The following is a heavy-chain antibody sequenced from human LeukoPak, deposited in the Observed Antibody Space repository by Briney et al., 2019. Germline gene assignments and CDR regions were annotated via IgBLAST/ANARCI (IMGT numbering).Heavy chain of an antibody. D-gene: IGHD3-3*01. CDR1: GFSFRSYA. J-gene: IGHJ6*02. CDR2: ISGSGGST. Sequence: GGSLRLSCAAFGFSFRSYAMSWVRQAPGKGLEWVSAISGSGGSTYYAYSVKGRFTISRGNSKTTLYLQMKSLKAEDTDVYYCAKVLPNYYYCMDVWGQGTTVTVSS. CDR3: AKVLPNYYYCMDV. V-gene: IGHV3-23*01.